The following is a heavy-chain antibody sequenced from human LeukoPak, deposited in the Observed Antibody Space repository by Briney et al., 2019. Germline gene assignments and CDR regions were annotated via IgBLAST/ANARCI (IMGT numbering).Heavy chain of an antibody. J-gene: IGHJ4*02. CDR2: MNPNSDNR. CDR3: ARDVGSGSYYFDY. D-gene: IGHD3-10*01. Sequence: ASVKVSCKASGYTFNSYDINWVRQATGQGLEWMGWMNPNSDNRGFAQKFQGRVTITRNTSISTAYMELSSLRSEDTAVYYRARDVGSGSYYFDYWGQGTLVTVSS. V-gene: IGHV1-8*01. CDR1: GYTFNSYD.